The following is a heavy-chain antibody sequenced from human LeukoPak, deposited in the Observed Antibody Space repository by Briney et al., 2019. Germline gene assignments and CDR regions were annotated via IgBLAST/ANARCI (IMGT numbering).Heavy chain of an antibody. J-gene: IGHJ4*02. CDR3: ASTERCSTTCPLDY. D-gene: IGHD2-2*01. Sequence: SETLSLTCAIYGGSFRGYYWSWIRQPPGKGLEWIGEINHSGSTNYNPSLKSRVTISLDTSMKKFSLKLNSVTAADTAVYYCASTERCSTTCPLDYWGQGTLVTVSS. V-gene: IGHV4-34*01. CDR2: INHSGST. CDR1: GGSFRGYY.